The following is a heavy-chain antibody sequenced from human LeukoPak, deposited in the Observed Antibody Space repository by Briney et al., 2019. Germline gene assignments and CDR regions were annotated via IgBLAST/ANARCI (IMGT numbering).Heavy chain of an antibody. CDR3: ARDKVVVVVAVYYYYGMDV. Sequence: ASVKVSCKASGYTVTSYGISWVRQAPGQGLEWMGWISAYNGNTNYAQELQGRVTMTTDTSTSTAYMELRSLRSDDTAVYYCARDKVVVVVAVYYYYGMDVWGKGTTVTVSS. CDR1: GYTVTSYG. CDR2: ISAYNGNT. J-gene: IGHJ6*04. V-gene: IGHV1-18*04. D-gene: IGHD2-15*01.